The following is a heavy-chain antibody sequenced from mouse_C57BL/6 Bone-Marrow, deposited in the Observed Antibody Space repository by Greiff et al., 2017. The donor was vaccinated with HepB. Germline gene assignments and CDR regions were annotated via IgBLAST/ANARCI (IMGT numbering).Heavy chain of an antibody. J-gene: IGHJ4*01. D-gene: IGHD1-1*01. V-gene: IGHV5-4*01. CDR3: ARDKPYYGRVTYAMDY. Sequence: EVKLMESGGGLVKPGGSLKLSCAASGFTFSSYAMSWVRQTPEKRLEWVATISDGGSYTDYPDNVKGRFTISRDNAKNNLYLQMSQLTSEDTAMYYCARDKPYYGRVTYAMDYWGQGTSVTVSS. CDR2: ISDGGSYT. CDR1: GFTFSSYA.